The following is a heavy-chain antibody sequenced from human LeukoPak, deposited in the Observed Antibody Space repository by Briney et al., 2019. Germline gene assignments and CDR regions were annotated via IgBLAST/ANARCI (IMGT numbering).Heavy chain of an antibody. V-gene: IGHV4-59*12. CDR1: GGSLSTYY. J-gene: IGHJ3*02. D-gene: IGHD4-23*01. CDR2: IYYTGST. CDR3: ARGSITVVPAFDI. Sequence: PSETLSLTCTVSGGSLSTYYWSWIRRPPGKGLEWIACIYYTGSTNYNPSLKSRGTMSVDTSKNQFSLRLTSVTAADTAVYYCARGSITVVPAFDIWGQGPVVTVSS.